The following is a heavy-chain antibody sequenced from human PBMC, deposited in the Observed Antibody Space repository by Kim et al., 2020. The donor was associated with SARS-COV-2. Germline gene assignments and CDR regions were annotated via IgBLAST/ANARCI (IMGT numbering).Heavy chain of an antibody. Sequence: ASVKVSCKASGYTFTSYFLHWVRQAPGLGLEWVGIISPSGGATSYARKFQGRVTMTRDTSTSTVYMELSSLRSEDTAVYYCARKMTTVNSFDSWGQGTLVTVSS. CDR1: GYTFTSYF. J-gene: IGHJ4*02. V-gene: IGHV1-46*01. D-gene: IGHD4-4*01. CDR3: ARKMTTVNSFDS. CDR2: ISPSGGAT.